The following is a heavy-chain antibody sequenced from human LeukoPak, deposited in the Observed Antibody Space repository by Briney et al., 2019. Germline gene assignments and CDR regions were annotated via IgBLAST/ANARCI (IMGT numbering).Heavy chain of an antibody. Sequence: ASVKVSCKASGYTFTGYYMHWVRQAPGQGLEWMGWINPNSGGTNYAQKFQGRVTMTRDTSISTAYMELSRLRSDDTAVYYCARYGDYVSFGLDYWGQGTLVTVSS. D-gene: IGHD4-17*01. CDR2: INPNSGGT. CDR1: GYTFTGYY. CDR3: ARYGDYVSFGLDY. J-gene: IGHJ4*02. V-gene: IGHV1-2*02.